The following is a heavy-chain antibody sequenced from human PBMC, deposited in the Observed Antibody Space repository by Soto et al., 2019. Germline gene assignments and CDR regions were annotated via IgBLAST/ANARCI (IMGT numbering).Heavy chain of an antibody. J-gene: IGHJ4*02. Sequence: QVQLVQSGAQVKKPGSSVRVSCKASGGSFSTYVNTWVRQAPGQGLEWMGGITPMFETASYAQKFQGRVTLSADESTTRAYTELSYLSSEDTPVYYRARGPLGVNEFDYWGQGTLVTVSS. CDR3: ARGPLGVNEFDY. CDR2: ITPMFETA. V-gene: IGHV1-69*12. CDR1: GGSFSTYV. D-gene: IGHD3-10*01.